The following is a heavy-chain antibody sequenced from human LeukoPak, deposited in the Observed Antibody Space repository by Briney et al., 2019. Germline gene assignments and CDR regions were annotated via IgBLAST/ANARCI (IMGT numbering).Heavy chain of an antibody. D-gene: IGHD5-24*01. CDR2: IIPILGIA. J-gene: IGHJ5*02. CDR1: GSTFSSYT. CDR3: ARQREMTDWFDP. Sequence: SAKVSCKASGSTFSSYTISWVRQAPGQGLEWMGRIIPILGIANYAQKFQGRVAITADKSTSTAYMELSSLRSEDTAVYYCARQREMTDWFDPWGQGTLVTVSS. V-gene: IGHV1-69*02.